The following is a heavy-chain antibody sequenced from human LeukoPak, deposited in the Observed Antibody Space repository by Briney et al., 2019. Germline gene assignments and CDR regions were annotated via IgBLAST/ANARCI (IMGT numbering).Heavy chain of an antibody. D-gene: IGHD3-9*01. J-gene: IGHJ4*02. CDR3: ARTTPGYYDILTGYYKRGYFDY. CDR1: GYTFTSYG. Sequence: GASVKVSCKASGYTFTSYGISWVRQAPGQGLEWMGWISAYNGNTNYAQKLQGRVTMTTDTSTSTAYMELRSLRSDDTAVYYCARTTPGYYDILTGYYKRGYFDYWAREPWSPSPQ. CDR2: ISAYNGNT. V-gene: IGHV1-18*01.